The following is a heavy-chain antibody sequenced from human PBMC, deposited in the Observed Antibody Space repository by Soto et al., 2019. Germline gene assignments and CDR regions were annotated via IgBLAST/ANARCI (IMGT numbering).Heavy chain of an antibody. Sequence: GGSLRLSCAASGFTFSSYSMNWVRQSPGKGLEWVSYISSSSSTIYYADSVKGRFTISRDNAKNSLYLQMNSLRAEDTAVYYCARAIRDCSGGSCYGFDPWGQGTLVTVSS. CDR1: GFTFSSYS. CDR2: ISSSSSTI. J-gene: IGHJ5*02. V-gene: IGHV3-48*01. D-gene: IGHD2-15*01. CDR3: ARAIRDCSGGSCYGFDP.